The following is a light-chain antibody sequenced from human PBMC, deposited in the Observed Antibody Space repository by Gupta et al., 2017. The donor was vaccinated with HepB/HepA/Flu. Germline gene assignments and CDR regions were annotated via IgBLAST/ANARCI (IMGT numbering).Light chain of an antibody. J-gene: IGLJ2*01. V-gene: IGLV2-14*01. Sequence: QSALTQPASVSGSPGQSITLSCTGTSSDVGGYNYVSWYQQNPGKAPKLMIYDVSNRPSGVSNRFFGSKSGNTASLTISGLQAEDEADYYCSSYTSSSTLVFGGGTKLTVL. CDR3: SSYTSSSTLV. CDR2: DVS. CDR1: SSDVGGYNY.